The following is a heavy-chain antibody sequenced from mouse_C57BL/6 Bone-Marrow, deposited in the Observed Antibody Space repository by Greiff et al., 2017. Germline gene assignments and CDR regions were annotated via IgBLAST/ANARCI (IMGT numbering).Heavy chain of an antibody. J-gene: IGHJ4*01. V-gene: IGHV5-4*01. CDR1: GFTFSSYA. Sequence: DVMLVESGGGLVKPGGSLKLSCAASGFTFSSYAMSWVRQTPEKRLEWVATISDGGSYTYYPDNVKGRFTISRDNAKNNLYLQMSHLKSEDTAMYYCARDREYYAMDYWGQGTSVTVSS. CDR2: ISDGGSYT. D-gene: IGHD3-1*01. CDR3: ARDREYYAMDY.